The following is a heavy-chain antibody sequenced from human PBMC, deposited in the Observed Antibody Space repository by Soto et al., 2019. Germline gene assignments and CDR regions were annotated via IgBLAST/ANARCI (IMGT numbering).Heavy chain of an antibody. J-gene: IGHJ5*02. CDR3: ARQRPIVVVPAARFDP. CDR2: IYYSGST. V-gene: IGHV4-39*01. CDR1: GGSISSSSYY. Sequence: SETLSLTCTVSGGSISSSSYYWGWIRQPPGKGLEWIGSIYYSGSTYYNPSLKSRVTISVDTSKNQFSLKLSSVTAADTAVYYCARQRPIVVVPAARFDPWGQGTLVTVSS. D-gene: IGHD2-2*01.